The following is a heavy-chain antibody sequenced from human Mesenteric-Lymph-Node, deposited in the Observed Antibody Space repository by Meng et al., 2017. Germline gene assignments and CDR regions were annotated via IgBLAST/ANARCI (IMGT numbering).Heavy chain of an antibody. V-gene: IGHV1-2*02. CDR1: GYTFTGYY. CDR3: AGTSGGSGKFDY. D-gene: IGHD2-15*01. CDR2: INPNSGGT. Sequence: ASVKVSCKASGYTFTGYYMHWVRQAPGQGLEWMGWINPNSGGTNYAQKFQGRVTMTRDTSISTAYMELSRLRSDDTAVYYCAGTSGGSGKFDYWGQGTLVTVSS. J-gene: IGHJ4*02.